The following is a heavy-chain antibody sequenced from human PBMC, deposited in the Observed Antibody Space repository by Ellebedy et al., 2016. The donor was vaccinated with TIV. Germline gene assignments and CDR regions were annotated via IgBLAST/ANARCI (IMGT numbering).Heavy chain of an antibody. Sequence: PGGSLRLSCTASTLTLSVHTMSWVRQAPGKGLEWVSSISDSGTSTFYADSVKGRFTISRDTSKNTLFLQMNSLRAEDTAIYYCARGFAAAVDTFDFWGQGTLVTVSS. CDR3: ARGFAAAVDTFDF. J-gene: IGHJ4*02. D-gene: IGHD6-13*01. V-gene: IGHV3-23*01. CDR2: ISDSGTST. CDR1: TLTLSVHT.